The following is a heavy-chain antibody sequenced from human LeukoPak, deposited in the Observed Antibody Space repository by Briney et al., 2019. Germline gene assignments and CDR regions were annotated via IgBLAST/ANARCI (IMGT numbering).Heavy chain of an antibody. J-gene: IGHJ4*02. Sequence: GGSLRLSCAASGFTFDDYAMHWVRQAPGKGLEWVSGISWNSGSIVYADSVKGRFTISRDNAKNSLYLQMNSLRAEDTALYYCAKAHYDILTCYVYFDYWGQGTLVTVSS. CDR3: AKAHYDILTCYVYFDY. V-gene: IGHV3-9*01. CDR2: ISWNSGSI. D-gene: IGHD3-9*01. CDR1: GFTFDDYA.